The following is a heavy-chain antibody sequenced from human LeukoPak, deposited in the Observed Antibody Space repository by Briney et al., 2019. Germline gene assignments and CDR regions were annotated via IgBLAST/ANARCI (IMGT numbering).Heavy chain of an antibody. D-gene: IGHD4-11*01. Sequence: GGSLRLSCAASGFTFSDYYMSWIRQAPGTGLEWGLYISSSGSTIYYADSVKGQFTISRDNAKNSLYLQMNSLRAEDTAVYYCARARGTTVVFDYWGQGTLVTVSS. CDR1: GFTFSDYY. CDR3: ARARGTTVVFDY. V-gene: IGHV3-11*01. CDR2: ISSSGSTI. J-gene: IGHJ4*02.